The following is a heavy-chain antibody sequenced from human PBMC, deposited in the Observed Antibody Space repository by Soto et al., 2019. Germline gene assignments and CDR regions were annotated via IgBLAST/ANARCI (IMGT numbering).Heavy chain of an antibody. V-gene: IGHV1-18*01. CDR1: GYTFTSYG. J-gene: IGHJ5*02. Sequence: QVQLIQSGGDVKKPGASVKVSCKASGYTFTSYGISWVRQGPGQGLEWLGWIRTYNGKTKYAQSLQGRVTMTTDTSTTTTYMEVRDLISDDTAVYYCARDPFWVRAPVAIAGWFDLWGQGTLVSVSS. D-gene: IGHD2-2*01. CDR2: IRTYNGKT. CDR3: ARDPFWVRAPVAIAGWFDL.